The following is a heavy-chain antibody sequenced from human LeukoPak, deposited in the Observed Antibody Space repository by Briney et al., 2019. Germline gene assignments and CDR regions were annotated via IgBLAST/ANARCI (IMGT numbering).Heavy chain of an antibody. V-gene: IGHV3-33*06. J-gene: IGHJ3*02. CDR3: AKASGTMIVAIADAFDI. CDR2: IWYDGSNK. Sequence: PGGSLRLSCAASGLTFSSYGMHWVRQAPGKGLEWVAAIWYDGSNKYYADSVKGRFTISRDNSKNTLYLQMNSLRAENTAVYYCAKASGTMIVAIADAFDIWGQGTMVTVSS. D-gene: IGHD3-22*01. CDR1: GLTFSSYG.